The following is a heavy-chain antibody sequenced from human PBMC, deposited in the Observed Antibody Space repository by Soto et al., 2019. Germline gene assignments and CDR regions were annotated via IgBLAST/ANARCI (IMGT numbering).Heavy chain of an antibody. CDR3: RPHGTAGTS. V-gene: IGHV3-30*03. CDR1: GFTFTSYG. D-gene: IGHD6-19*01. CDR2: ISYDGSNK. Sequence: GGFLRLFCAASGFTFTSYGMHWVRQAPGKGLEWVAVISYDGSNKYYADSVKGRFTISRDNSKNKLYLQMKSLRAEDTAVYYCRPHGTAGTSWRQRTLVTVSS. J-gene: IGHJ4*02.